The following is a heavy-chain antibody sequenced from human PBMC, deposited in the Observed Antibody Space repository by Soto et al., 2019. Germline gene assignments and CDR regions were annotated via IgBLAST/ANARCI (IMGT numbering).Heavy chain of an antibody. D-gene: IGHD3-16*01. CDR1: GYTFTRYG. Sequence: QVQLVQSGAEVKNPGASVKVSCKASGYTFTRYGIVWARQAPGQGLEWMGWINTYNGNTNYAQNVQGRDTLTTDTSTSTAYMELRSLRSNDTAIYYCAMVDVYVTPSPQDVWGQGTTVIVSS. J-gene: IGHJ6*02. V-gene: IGHV1-18*01. CDR2: INTYNGNT. CDR3: AMVDVYVTPSPQDV.